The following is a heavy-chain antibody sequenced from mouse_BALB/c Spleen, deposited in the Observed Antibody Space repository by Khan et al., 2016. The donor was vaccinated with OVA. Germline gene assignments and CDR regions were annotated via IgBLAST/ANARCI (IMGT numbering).Heavy chain of an antibody. CDR2: IRSGGST. CDR3: ARNSSMYDFTY. J-gene: IGHJ3*01. D-gene: IGHD2-14*01. V-gene: IGHV2-2*01. Sequence: QVQLKQSGPGLVQPSQSLSITCTVSGFSLNTYGIHWIRQSQGKGLEWLGVIRSGGSTDYNGAFISRLNITKDNSKSQVFFKLSSLQADDAVIYSCARNSSMYDFTYWCHGTLVTVSA. CDR1: GFSLNTYG.